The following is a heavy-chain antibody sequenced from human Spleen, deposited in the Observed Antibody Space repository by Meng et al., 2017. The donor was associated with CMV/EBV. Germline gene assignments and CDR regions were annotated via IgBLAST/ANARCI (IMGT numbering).Heavy chain of an antibody. Sequence: GGSLRLSCAASGFTLSNYVMSWVRQAPGKGLEWVSGISDSGGTTYYADSVKGRFTISRDNSKTTLYLQMNSLRREDTAVYYCARGRSKNFGQESFDYWGQGTLVTVSS. J-gene: IGHJ4*02. D-gene: IGHD3/OR15-3a*01. CDR3: ARGRSKNFGQESFDY. CDR1: GFTLSNYV. V-gene: IGHV3-23*01. CDR2: ISDSGGTT.